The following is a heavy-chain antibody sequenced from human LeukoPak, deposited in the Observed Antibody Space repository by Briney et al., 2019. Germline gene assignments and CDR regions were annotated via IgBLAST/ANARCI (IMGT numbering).Heavy chain of an antibody. D-gene: IGHD1/OR15-1a*01. CDR3: ASLGAEHID. Sequence: SQTLSLTCTVSGGSISSCSYYWSWIRQPAGKGLEWIGRIYTSGSTNYNPSLKSRVTISVDTSKNQFSLKLSSVTAADTAVYYCASLGAEHIDWGQGTLVTVSS. CDR2: IYTSGST. V-gene: IGHV4-61*02. J-gene: IGHJ4*02. CDR1: GGSISSCSYY.